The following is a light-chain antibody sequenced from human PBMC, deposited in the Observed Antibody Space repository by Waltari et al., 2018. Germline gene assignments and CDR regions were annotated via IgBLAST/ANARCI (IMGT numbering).Light chain of an antibody. Sequence: DIVMTQTPLSLPVTLGEPAYISCRSSQSLLDSEDGNTYLEWYLQKTGQSPQLLIYEVSNRASGVPDRASGSGSDTDFTLKISRVEAEDVGVYYCMQALEFPLTFGGGTNVEIK. CDR2: EVS. J-gene: IGKJ4*01. V-gene: IGKV2-40*01. CDR3: MQALEFPLT. CDR1: QSLLDSEDGNTY.